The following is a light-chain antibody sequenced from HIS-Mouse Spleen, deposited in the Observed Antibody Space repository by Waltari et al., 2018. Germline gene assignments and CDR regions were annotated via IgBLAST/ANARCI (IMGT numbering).Light chain of an antibody. CDR1: SSVVGSYNL. J-gene: IGLJ3*02. CDR2: EGS. CDR3: CSFAGRSTWV. Sequence: QSALTQPASVSGSPGQSITIPCTGTSSVVGSYNLVSWYQQHPGKAPKLVIYEGSKRHSGVSHSFPASNSDTAASLTISGIQAENEAAYYCCSFAGRSTWVFGGGTKLTVL. V-gene: IGLV2-23*01.